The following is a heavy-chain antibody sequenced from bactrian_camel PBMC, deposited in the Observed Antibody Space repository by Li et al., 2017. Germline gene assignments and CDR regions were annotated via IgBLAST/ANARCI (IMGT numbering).Heavy chain of an antibody. CDR3: VSQGFGH. D-gene: IGHD1*01. Sequence: DVQLVESGGGLVQPGGFLRLSCSTSGFTFADFAMNWIRQAPGKGLEWVSDINSSGRSTNYDDSVTGRFTISRDNAKNTLYLQMDSLKSEDAARYFCVSQGFGHWGQGTQVTVS. J-gene: IGHJ4*01. CDR1: GFTFADFA. V-gene: IGHV3S42*01. CDR2: INSSGRST.